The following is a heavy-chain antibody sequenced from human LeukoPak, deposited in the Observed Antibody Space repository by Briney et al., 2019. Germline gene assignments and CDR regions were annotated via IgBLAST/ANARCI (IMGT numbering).Heavy chain of an antibody. CDR2: ISHSGST. CDR1: GGSFSGYY. Sequence: SETLSLTCAVYGGSFSGYYWSWIRQPPGKGLEWIGEISHSGSTNYNPSLKSRVTISVDTSKNQFSLKLSSVTAADTAVYYCARGSLWLGLYYFDYWGQGTLVTVSS. V-gene: IGHV4-34*01. J-gene: IGHJ4*02. CDR3: ARGSLWLGLYYFDY. D-gene: IGHD6-19*01.